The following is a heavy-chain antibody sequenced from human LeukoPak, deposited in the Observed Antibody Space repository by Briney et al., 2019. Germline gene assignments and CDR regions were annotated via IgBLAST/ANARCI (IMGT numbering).Heavy chain of an antibody. CDR3: ARVKREYYYDSSGFDY. CDR1: GFTFSSYR. V-gene: IGHV3-74*01. D-gene: IGHD3-22*01. Sequence: GGSLRLSCAASGFTFSSYRMHWVRQAPGKGLVWVSRINSDGSSTSYADSVKGRFTISRDNAKNTLYLQMNSLRAEDTAVYYCARVKREYYYDSSGFDYWGQGTLVTVSS. CDR2: INSDGSST. J-gene: IGHJ4*02.